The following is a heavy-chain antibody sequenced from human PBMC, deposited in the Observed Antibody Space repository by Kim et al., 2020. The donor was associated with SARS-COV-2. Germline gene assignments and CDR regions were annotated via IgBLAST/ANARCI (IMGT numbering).Heavy chain of an antibody. Sequence: GGSLRLSCAASGFTFSSYAMSWVRQAPGKGLEWVSAISGSGGSTYYADSVKGRFTISRDNSKNTLYLQMNSLRAEDTAVYYCAKEPHYCGGDCYPGTGDYWGQGTLVTVSS. CDR2: ISGSGGST. CDR1: GFTFSSYA. D-gene: IGHD2-21*02. J-gene: IGHJ4*02. CDR3: AKEPHYCGGDCYPGTGDY. V-gene: IGHV3-23*01.